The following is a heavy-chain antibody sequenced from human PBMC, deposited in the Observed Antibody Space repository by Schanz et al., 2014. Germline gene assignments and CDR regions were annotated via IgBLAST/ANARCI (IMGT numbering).Heavy chain of an antibody. CDR2: ISGSSRTI. D-gene: IGHD5-12*01. J-gene: IGHJ4*02. CDR3: ARDFHGYGPHLDY. Sequence: EVQLLESGGGLVEPGGSLRLSCAASGFGFSSYSMNWVRQAPGKGLEWVSYISGSSRTIYYADSMKGRFTVSRDNAENALYLQMNSLRAEDTAVDYCARDFHGYGPHLDYWGQGSLVTVSS. CDR1: GFGFSSYS. V-gene: IGHV3-48*01.